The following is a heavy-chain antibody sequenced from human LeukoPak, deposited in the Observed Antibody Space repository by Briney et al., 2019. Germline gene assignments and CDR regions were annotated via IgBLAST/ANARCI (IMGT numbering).Heavy chain of an antibody. CDR2: ISGSGGST. Sequence: GGSRRLSWAVDGFTFSSYGMRWVGQAPEKGREWVSAISGSGGSTYYAESVKRLFTISRDNSNNTLYLQMNSLSADDTAIYYCAKVASRYCSGGSCYSDYWGQGTLVTVSS. D-gene: IGHD2-15*01. J-gene: IGHJ4*02. V-gene: IGHV3-23*01. CDR1: GFTFSSYG. CDR3: AKVASRYCSGGSCYSDY.